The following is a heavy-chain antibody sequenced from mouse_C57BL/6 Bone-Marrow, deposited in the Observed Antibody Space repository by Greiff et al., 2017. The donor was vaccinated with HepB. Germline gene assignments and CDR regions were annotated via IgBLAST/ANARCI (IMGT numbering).Heavy chain of an antibody. CDR1: GFSLTSYG. J-gene: IGHJ3*01. CDR3: AKDCEWFAF. CDR2: IWGDGSK. V-gene: IGHV2-3*01. Sequence: VQLVESGPGLVAPSQSLSITYTVPGFSLTSYGVSWVRQPPGTGLEWLGVIWGDGSKNYHSALISRLSISKDNAKGQVFLKLNSLQTDDTATYYCAKDCEWFAFWGQGTLVTVSA.